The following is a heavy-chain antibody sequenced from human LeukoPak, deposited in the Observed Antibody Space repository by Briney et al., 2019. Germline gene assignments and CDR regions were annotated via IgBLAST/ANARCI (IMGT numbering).Heavy chain of an antibody. V-gene: IGHV4-59*01. J-gene: IGHJ3*02. CDR2: IYYSGST. Sequence: PSETLSLTCTVSGGSISSYYWSWIRQPPGKGLEWIGYIYYSGSTNYNPSLKSRVTISVDTSKNQFFLKLSSVTAADTAVYYCARDQVRYYYDSSGYYSGAFEAFDIWGQGTMVTVSS. D-gene: IGHD3-22*01. CDR3: ARDQVRYYYDSSGYYSGAFEAFDI. CDR1: GGSISSYY.